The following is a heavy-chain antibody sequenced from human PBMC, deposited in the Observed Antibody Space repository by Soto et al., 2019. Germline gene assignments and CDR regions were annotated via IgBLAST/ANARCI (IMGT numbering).Heavy chain of an antibody. D-gene: IGHD7-27*01. Sequence: QVQLVQSGAEVKKPGASVKVSCKASGYTFTSYGISWVRQAPGQGLEWMGWISAYNGNTNYAQKLQGRVTMTTDTXXXXXXXXXXXXXXXXXXXXXXXRDHGAGTGGFDYWGQGTLVTVSS. J-gene: IGHJ4*02. CDR1: GYTFTSYG. CDR3: XRDHGAGTGGFDY. CDR2: ISAYNGNT. V-gene: IGHV1-18*01.